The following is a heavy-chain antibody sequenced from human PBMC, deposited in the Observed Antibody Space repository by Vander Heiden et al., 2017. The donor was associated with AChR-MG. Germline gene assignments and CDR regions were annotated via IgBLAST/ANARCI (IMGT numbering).Heavy chain of an antibody. CDR3: ARVRARDYFYSMEV. CDR1: GFSGSTNS. V-gene: IGHV3-53*02. CDR2: IYTAGSP. Sequence: DVQLVETGGGLIKPGGSLRLPCAASGFSGSTNSMNWVRQAPGKGLEWLSLIYTAGSPYYADSVKGRFTVSRDNSMNTLYLQMNSLRAEDTAVYYGARVRARDYFYSMEVWGLGTKGIVSS. J-gene: IGHJ6*02. D-gene: IGHD6-6*01.